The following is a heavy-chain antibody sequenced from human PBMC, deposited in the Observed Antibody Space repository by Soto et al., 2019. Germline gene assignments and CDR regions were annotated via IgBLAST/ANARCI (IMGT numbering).Heavy chain of an antibody. CDR1: GFTFSDYY. D-gene: IGHD6-13*01. CDR2: ISSSGSTI. J-gene: IGHJ6*03. V-gene: IGHV3-11*01. Sequence: PGGSLRLSCAASGFTFSDYYVSWIRQAPGKGLEWVSYISSSGSTIYYADSVKGRFTISRDNAKNSLYLQMNSLRAEDTAVYYCARDYQGSSIAAAGTWDYYYYMDVWGKGTTVTVSS. CDR3: ARDYQGSSIAAAGTWDYYYYMDV.